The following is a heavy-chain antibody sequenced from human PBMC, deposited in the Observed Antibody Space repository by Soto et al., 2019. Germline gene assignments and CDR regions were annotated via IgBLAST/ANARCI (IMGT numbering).Heavy chain of an antibody. V-gene: IGHV3-11*06. CDR3: ARDRGGYGPTDV. J-gene: IGHJ6*02. CDR1: GFSFSDSY. Sequence: QVQLFESGGGLVQPGGSLRLSCAASGFSFSDSYMSWVRQAPGKGLEWVSYISGTSGYTGYSDSVKGRFTISRDNAKNSLYLQKNSLRVEDTAVYYCARDRGGYGPTDVWAQGTTVTVSS. CDR2: ISGTSGYT. D-gene: IGHD3-10*01.